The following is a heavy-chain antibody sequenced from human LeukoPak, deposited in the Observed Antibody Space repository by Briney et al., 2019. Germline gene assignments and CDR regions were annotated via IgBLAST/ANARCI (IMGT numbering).Heavy chain of an antibody. V-gene: IGHV1-8*01. CDR3: SRGSGYSYGYDAFDI. D-gene: IGHD5-18*01. CDR1: GYTFTIYD. J-gene: IGHJ3*02. CDR2: MNANSGNT. Sequence: GASVKVSFTASGYTFTIYDINRVRQAAGQGGEGRGWMNANSGNTGYTKKFQGRVTMIRNTSISTAYMELSSLRSEDTAVYYCSRGSGYSYGYDAFDIWGQGTMVTVSS.